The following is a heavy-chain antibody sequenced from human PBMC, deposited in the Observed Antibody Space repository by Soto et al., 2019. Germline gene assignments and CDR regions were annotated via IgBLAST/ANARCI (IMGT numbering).Heavy chain of an antibody. CDR2: VNNNGDKT. V-gene: IGHV3-23*01. CDR1: TSPFSSHA. Sequence: SLRLSCDGSTSPFSSHAMSWVRQAHGKGLEWVSTVNNNGDKTYYADSVKGRFTISRDNSKNTLNLQMKGLRVEDTAIYYCAGGVPYFHSGAFVSWGQGTLVAASS. J-gene: IGHJ5*01. CDR3: AGGVPYFHSGAFVS. D-gene: IGHD5-12*01.